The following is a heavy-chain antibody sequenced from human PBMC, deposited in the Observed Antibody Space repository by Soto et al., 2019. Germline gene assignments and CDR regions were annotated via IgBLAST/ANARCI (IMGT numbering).Heavy chain of an antibody. CDR1: GGSFSGYY. CDR2: INHSGST. Sequence: QVQLQQWGAGLLKPSETLSLTCAVYGGSFSGYYWSWIRQPPGKGLEWIGDINHSGSTNYNPSLKSRVTISVDTSKNQFSLKLSSVTAADTAVYYCARDRYYDILTGYHFFDYWGQGTLVTVSS. CDR3: ARDRYYDILTGYHFFDY. V-gene: IGHV4-34*01. J-gene: IGHJ4*02. D-gene: IGHD3-9*01.